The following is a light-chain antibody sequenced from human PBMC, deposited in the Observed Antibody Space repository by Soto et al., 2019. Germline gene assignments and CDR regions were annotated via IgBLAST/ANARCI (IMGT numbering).Light chain of an antibody. J-gene: IGKJ1*01. CDR1: QSISSW. CDR3: QQYNSSPT. V-gene: IGKV1-5*03. Sequence: DIQMTQSPSTLSASVGDRVTITCRASQSISSWLAWYQQKPGKAPKLLIYKASSLESGVPSRFSGSGSGTEFTLTTSSQHPDAFPTYDYQQYNSSPTFGEGTQVDIK. CDR2: KAS.